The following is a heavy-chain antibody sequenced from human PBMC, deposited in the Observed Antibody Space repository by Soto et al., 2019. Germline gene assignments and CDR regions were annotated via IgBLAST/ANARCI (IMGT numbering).Heavy chain of an antibody. CDR2: ISCSSSTI. J-gene: IGHJ4*02. CDR1: GFTFSSYS. Sequence: GVSLRLSCAASGFTFSSYSMYWVRQAPGKGLKWVSYISCSSSTIYYADSVKGRFTISRDNAKNSLSLQMNSLRAEDTAVYYCAKEYGNDYWYFDSWGQGPQVTVSS. D-gene: IGHD5-12*01. CDR3: AKEYGNDYWYFDS. V-gene: IGHV3-48*01.